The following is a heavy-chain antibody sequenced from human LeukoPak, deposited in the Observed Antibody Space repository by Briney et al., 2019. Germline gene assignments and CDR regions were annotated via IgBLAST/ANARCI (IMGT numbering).Heavy chain of an antibody. CDR2: INPNSGGT. CDR1: GYTFTGHY. CDR3: ARVDCCSKGVCVNFDY. D-gene: IGHD2-8*01. J-gene: IGHJ4*02. V-gene: IGHV1-2*02. Sequence: ASVKVSCKASGYTFTGHYMHWVRQAPGQGLEWMGWINPNSGGTKYAQKFQDRVTMTRDTSISTAYMELSRLRSDDTAVYFCARVDCCSKGVCVNFDYWGQGTLITVSS.